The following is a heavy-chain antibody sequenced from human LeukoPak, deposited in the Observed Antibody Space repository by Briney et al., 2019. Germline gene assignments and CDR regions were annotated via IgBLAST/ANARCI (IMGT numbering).Heavy chain of an antibody. CDR3: AREVGYCSGSTCWEWLDP. CDR1: GGSISSSSYY. Sequence: SETLSLTCTVSGGSISSSSYYWGWIRQTAGKGLEWIGRIYDSGSTNYNPSLKSRVTMSLDTSKNQFSLKLTSVTAADTAVYYCAREVGYCSGSTCWEWLDPWGQGTLVTVSS. J-gene: IGHJ5*02. V-gene: IGHV4-61*05. D-gene: IGHD2-2*01. CDR2: IYDSGST.